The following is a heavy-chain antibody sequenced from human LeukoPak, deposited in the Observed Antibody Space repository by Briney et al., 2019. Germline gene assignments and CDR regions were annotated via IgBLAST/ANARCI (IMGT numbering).Heavy chain of an antibody. Sequence: TGGSLRLSCAASGFTFSSYWMSWVRQAPGKGLEWVANIKQDGSEKYYVDSVKGRFAISRDNAKNSLYLQMNSLRAEDTAVYYCARGRFLGNYCMDVWGKGTTVTVSS. J-gene: IGHJ6*03. V-gene: IGHV3-7*01. CDR1: GFTFSSYW. CDR2: IKQDGSEK. CDR3: ARGRFLGNYCMDV. D-gene: IGHD3-16*01.